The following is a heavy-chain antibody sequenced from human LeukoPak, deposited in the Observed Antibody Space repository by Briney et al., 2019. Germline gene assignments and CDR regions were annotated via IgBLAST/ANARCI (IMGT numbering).Heavy chain of an antibody. V-gene: IGHV1-46*01. CDR2: INPSGGST. Sequence: GPSVKVSCKASGYTFTSYYMHWVRQAPGQGPEWMGIINPSGGSTSYAQKFQGRVTMTRDTSTSTLYMELSSLRSEDTAFYYCARRARGSWINDAFDIWGQGTMVTVSS. J-gene: IGHJ3*02. CDR3: ARRARGSWINDAFDI. CDR1: GYTFTSYY. D-gene: IGHD2-2*03.